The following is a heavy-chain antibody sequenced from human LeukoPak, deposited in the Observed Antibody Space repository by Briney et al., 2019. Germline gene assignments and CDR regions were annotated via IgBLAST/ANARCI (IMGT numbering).Heavy chain of an antibody. CDR3: ARSPNYDFWSGYPYYFDY. D-gene: IGHD3-3*01. CDR2: IYTSGST. J-gene: IGHJ4*02. V-gene: IGHV4-4*09. Sequence: SETLSLTCTVSGGSISSYYWSWIRQPPGKRLEWIGYIYTSGSTNYNPSLKSRVTISVDTSKNQFSLKLSSVTAADTAVYYCARSPNYDFWSGYPYYFDYWGQGTLVTVSS. CDR1: GGSISSYY.